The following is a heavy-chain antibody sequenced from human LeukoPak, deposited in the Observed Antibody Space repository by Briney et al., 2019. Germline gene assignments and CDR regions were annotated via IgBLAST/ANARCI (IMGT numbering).Heavy chain of an antibody. V-gene: IGHV3-66*01. J-gene: IGHJ4*02. D-gene: IGHD4-23*01. CDR1: GFTVSSTY. CDR3: ATSGGNSLASDY. Sequence: PGGSLRLSCAASGFTVSSTYMTWVRQAPGKGLEWVSIIYSGGSIYYADSVKGRFTISRDNSKNTLYLQMNSLRAEDTAVYYCATSGGNSLASDYWGQGTLVTVSS. CDR2: IYSGGSI.